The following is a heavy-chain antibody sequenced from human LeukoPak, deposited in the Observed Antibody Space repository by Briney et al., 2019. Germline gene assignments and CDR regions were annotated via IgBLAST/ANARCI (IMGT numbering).Heavy chain of an antibody. D-gene: IGHD3-10*01. CDR3: ARDRGPLYYYGSGSYFDY. CDR1: GYTFTVYG. CDR2: ISAYNGNT. J-gene: IGHJ4*02. Sequence: GASVTVSCKASGYTFTVYGISWVRQAPGQGLEWMGWISAYNGNTNYAQKLQGRVTMTTDTSTSTAYMELRSLRSDDTAVYYCARDRGPLYYYGSGSYFDYWGQGTLVTVSS. V-gene: IGHV1-18*01.